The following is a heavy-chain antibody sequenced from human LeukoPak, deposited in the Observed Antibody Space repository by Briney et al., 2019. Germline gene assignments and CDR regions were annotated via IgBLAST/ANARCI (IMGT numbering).Heavy chain of an antibody. D-gene: IGHD4-17*01. CDR2: IYSGGST. CDR1: GFTFSDYY. J-gene: IGHJ6*02. V-gene: IGHV3-53*01. Sequence: QAGGSLRLSCAASGFTFSDYYMSWVRQAPGKGLEWVSVIYSGGSTYYADSVKGRFTISRDNSKNTLYLQMNSLRAEDTAVYYCARDDRTPPTVYGDYHGMDVWGQGTTVTVSS. CDR3: ARDDRTPPTVYGDYHGMDV.